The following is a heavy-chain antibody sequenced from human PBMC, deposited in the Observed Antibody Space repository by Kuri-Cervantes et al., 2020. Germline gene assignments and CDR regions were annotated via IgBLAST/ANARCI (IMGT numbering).Heavy chain of an antibody. D-gene: IGHD3-3*01. J-gene: IGHJ5*02. CDR2: MNPNSGNT. CDR1: GYTFTSYD. CDR3: ASDFGAALFDP. V-gene: IGHV1-8*01. Sequence: ASVKVSCKASGYTFTSYDINWVRQATGQGLEWMGWMNPNSGNTGYAQKFQGRVTMTRNTSISTAYMELSSLRSDDTAVYYFASDFGAALFDPWGQGTLVTVSS.